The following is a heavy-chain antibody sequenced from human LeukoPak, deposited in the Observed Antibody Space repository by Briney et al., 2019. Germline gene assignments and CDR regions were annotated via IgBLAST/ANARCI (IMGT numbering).Heavy chain of an antibody. J-gene: IGHJ6*03. CDR3: ARDFEGVHRTTNSYTYYYYMDV. D-gene: IGHD2/OR15-2a*01. CDR2: IYGGST. Sequence: GSLRLSCAASGFTVSDNYMTWVRQAPGKGLEWVSIIYGGSTYYADSVKGRFTISRDNSKNTVYLQMNSLRAEDTAVYYCARDFEGVHRTTNSYTYYYYMDVWGKGTTVIISS. V-gene: IGHV3-53*01. CDR1: GFTVSDNY.